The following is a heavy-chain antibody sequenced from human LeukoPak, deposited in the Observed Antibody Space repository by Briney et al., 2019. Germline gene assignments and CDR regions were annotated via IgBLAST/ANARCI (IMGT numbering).Heavy chain of an antibody. J-gene: IGHJ4*02. CDR1: GGTFSNYA. Sequence: SVKVSCKASGGTFSNYAINCVRQAPGPGLEWMGGISPIFGTANYAQKFQGRVTITADESTSTVYMELNSLKSEDTAVYYCARGWDYDSGGRPTAYVYWGQGTLVTVSS. CDR3: ARGWDYDSGGRPTAYVY. CDR2: ISPIFGTA. D-gene: IGHD3-22*01. V-gene: IGHV1-69*13.